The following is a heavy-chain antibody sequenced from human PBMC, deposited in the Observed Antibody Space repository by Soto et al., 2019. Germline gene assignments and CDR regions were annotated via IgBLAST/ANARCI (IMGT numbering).Heavy chain of an antibody. V-gene: IGHV3-49*03. CDR3: STNYYDSSGYDNWFDP. CDR2: IRSKAYGGTT. J-gene: IGHJ5*02. CDR1: GFTFGDYA. D-gene: IGHD3-22*01. Sequence: HPGGSLRLSCTASGFTFGDYAMSWFRQAPGKGLEWEGFIRSKAYGGTTHYAASVKGRFTISRDDSKSIAYLQMNSLKTEDTAVYYCSTNYYDSSGYDNWFDPWGQGTLVTVSS.